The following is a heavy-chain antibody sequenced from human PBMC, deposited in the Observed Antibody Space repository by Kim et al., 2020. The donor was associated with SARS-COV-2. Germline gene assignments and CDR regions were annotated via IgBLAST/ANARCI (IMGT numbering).Heavy chain of an antibody. CDR2: INHSGST. V-gene: IGHV4-34*01. CDR1: GGSFSGYY. Sequence: SETLSLTCAVYGGSFSGYYWSWIRQPPGKGLEWIGEINHSGSTNYNPSLKSRVTISVDTSKNQFSLKLSSVTAADTSVYYCARELQYYDFWSGYVSGFPNWFDPWGQGTLVTVSS. CDR3: ARELQYYDFWSGYVSGFPNWFDP. J-gene: IGHJ5*02. D-gene: IGHD3-3*01.